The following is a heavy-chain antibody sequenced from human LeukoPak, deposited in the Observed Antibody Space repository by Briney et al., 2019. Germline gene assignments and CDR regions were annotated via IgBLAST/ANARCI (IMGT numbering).Heavy chain of an antibody. CDR3: AGDIFFSGPLY. V-gene: IGHV3-74*01. CDR1: GVTFSSYC. Sequence: PGGSLRLSCAASGVTFSSYCMHWVRQAPGKGLVWVSRINSDGSTTSYADSVKGRFTISRDNAKNTLYLQMNSLRAEDTAVYYCAGDIFFSGPLYWGQGTLVTVSS. J-gene: IGHJ4*02. D-gene: IGHD6-19*01. CDR2: INSDGSTT.